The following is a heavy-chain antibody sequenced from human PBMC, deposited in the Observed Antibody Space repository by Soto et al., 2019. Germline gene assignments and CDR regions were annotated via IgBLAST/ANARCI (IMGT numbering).Heavy chain of an antibody. CDR1: GFTFSSYS. CDR3: ARTPPSYYDILTGYGIYYFDY. V-gene: IGHV3-21*01. D-gene: IGHD3-9*01. Sequence: GGSLRLSCAASGFTFSSYSMNWVRQAPGKGLEWVSSISSSSSYIYYADSVKGRFTISRDNAKNSLYLQMNSLRAEDTAVYYCARTPPSYYDILTGYGIYYFDYWGQGTLVTVSS. CDR2: ISSSSSYI. J-gene: IGHJ4*02.